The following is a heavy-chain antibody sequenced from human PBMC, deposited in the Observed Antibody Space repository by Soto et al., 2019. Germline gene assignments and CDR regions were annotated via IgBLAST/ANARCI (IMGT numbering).Heavy chain of an antibody. CDR1: GDTFTDYY. Sequence: QVQLMQSGAEVKKPGASVKVSCKASGDTFTDYYIHWVRQAPGQGLEWMGTVNPSGGQTTYAQTFLGRVTMTRDTSTSTLYMELTSLTSEDTAVYYCARGGHVVVVTAALDYWGQGTLVTVSS. CDR3: ARGGHVVVVTAALDY. V-gene: IGHV1-46*01. CDR2: VNPSGGQT. D-gene: IGHD2-21*02. J-gene: IGHJ4*02.